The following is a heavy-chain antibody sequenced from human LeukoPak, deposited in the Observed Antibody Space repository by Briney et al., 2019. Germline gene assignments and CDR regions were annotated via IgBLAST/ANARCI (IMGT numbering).Heavy chain of an antibody. CDR1: GYTFTDYY. D-gene: IGHD3-22*01. CDR2: INPSGGST. J-gene: IGHJ4*02. CDR3: ARGRPGGDSSGSIVDY. V-gene: IGHV1-46*01. Sequence: ASVKVSCKASGYTFTDYYMHWVRQAPGQGLEWMGIINPSGGSTSYAQKFQGRVTMTRDTSTSTAYMELSSLRSEDTAVYYCARGRPGGDSSGSIVDYWGQGTLVTVSS.